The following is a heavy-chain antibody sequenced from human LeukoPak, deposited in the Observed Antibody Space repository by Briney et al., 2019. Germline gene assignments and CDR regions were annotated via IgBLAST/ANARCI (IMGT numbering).Heavy chain of an antibody. CDR2: IYYSGST. D-gene: IGHD5-18*01. V-gene: IGHV4-39*01. CDR1: GGSISSSSYY. J-gene: IGHJ3*02. CDR3: ARLRLRAFDI. Sequence: SETLSLNCTVSGGSISSSSYYWGWIRQPPGKGLEWIGSIYYSGSTYYNPSLKSRVTISVDTSKNQFSLKLSSVTAADTAVYYCARLRLRAFDIWGQGTMVTVSS.